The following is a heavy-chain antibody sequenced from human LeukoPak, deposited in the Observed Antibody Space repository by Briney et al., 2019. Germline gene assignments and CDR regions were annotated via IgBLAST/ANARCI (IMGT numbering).Heavy chain of an antibody. V-gene: IGHV1-69*05. Sequence: GSSVKVSCKSSGGTFSSYAISWVRQAPGQGLEWMGRIIPIFGIANYAQKFQGRVTITTDESTSTAYMELSSLRSEDTAVYYCAREMVRGVIPLPFDYWGQGTLVTVSS. CDR1: GGTFSSYA. CDR2: IIPIFGIA. D-gene: IGHD3-10*01. CDR3: AREMVRGVIPLPFDY. J-gene: IGHJ4*02.